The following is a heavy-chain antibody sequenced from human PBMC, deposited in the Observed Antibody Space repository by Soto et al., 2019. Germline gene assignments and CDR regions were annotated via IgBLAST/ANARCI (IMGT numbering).Heavy chain of an antibody. Sequence: QVRLVESGGDLVQPGRSLRLSCAASGFTFGSYGMHWVRQAPGKGLEWVAMISYDGRQQYYADSVKGRFTISRDNFKDTLYLQMNGLTPEDTAIYLCARDLDIPPDYYFDYWGQGNLVTVSS. V-gene: IGHV3-30*03. CDR1: GFTFGSYG. D-gene: IGHD5-12*01. J-gene: IGHJ4*02. CDR3: ARDLDIPPDYYFDY. CDR2: ISYDGRQQ.